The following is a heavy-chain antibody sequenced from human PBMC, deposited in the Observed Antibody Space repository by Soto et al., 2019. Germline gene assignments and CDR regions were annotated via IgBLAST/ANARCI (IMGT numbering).Heavy chain of an antibody. CDR3: ARGTSPSCSGGSCYVYYFDY. CDR1: GGTFSSYA. Sequence: GASVKVSCKASGGTFSSYAISWVRQAPGQGLEWMGGIIPIFGTANYAQKFQARVTITADESTSTAYMELSSLRSEDTSVYYCARGTSPSCSGGSCYVYYFDYWGQGTLVTVSS. D-gene: IGHD2-15*01. J-gene: IGHJ4*02. CDR2: IIPIFGTA. V-gene: IGHV1-69*13.